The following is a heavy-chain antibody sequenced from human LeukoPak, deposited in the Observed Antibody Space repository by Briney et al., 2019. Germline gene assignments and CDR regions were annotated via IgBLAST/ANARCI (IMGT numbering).Heavy chain of an antibody. Sequence: SETLSLTCTVSGGSISSGSYYWSWIRQPAGKGLEWIGRIYTSGSTNYNPSLKSRVTISVDTSKNQFSLKLSSVTAADTAVYYCARGRIAATHYYYYYYMDVWGKGTTVTVSS. CDR3: ARGRIAATHYYYYYYMDV. J-gene: IGHJ6*03. CDR1: GGSISSGSYY. D-gene: IGHD2-15*01. V-gene: IGHV4-61*02. CDR2: IYTSGST.